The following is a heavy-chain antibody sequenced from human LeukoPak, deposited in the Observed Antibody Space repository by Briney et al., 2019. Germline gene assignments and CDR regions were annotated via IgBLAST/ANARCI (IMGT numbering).Heavy chain of an antibody. Sequence: SVKVSRKASGGTFSGYAISWVRQAPGQGLEWMGGITPIFGTANYAQKFQGRVTITADESTSTAYMELSSLRSEDTAVYYCARVRYSYGEYYFDYWGQGTLVTVSS. CDR3: ARVRYSYGEYYFDY. CDR2: ITPIFGTA. CDR1: GGTFSGYA. D-gene: IGHD5-18*01. V-gene: IGHV1-69*13. J-gene: IGHJ4*02.